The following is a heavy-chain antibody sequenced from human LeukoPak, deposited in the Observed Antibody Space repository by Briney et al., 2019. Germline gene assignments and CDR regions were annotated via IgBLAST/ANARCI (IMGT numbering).Heavy chain of an antibody. J-gene: IGHJ5*02. CDR2: INPNSGGT. V-gene: IGHV1-2*02. Sequence: ASVKVSCKASGYTFTGYYMHWVRQAPGQGLEWMGWINPNSGGTNYAQKFQGRVTMTRDPSISTAYMELSRLRSDDTAVYYCASDWKGGSYYDWFDPGGQGTLVTVSS. CDR3: ASDWKGGSYYDWFDP. CDR1: GYTFTGYY. D-gene: IGHD1-26*01.